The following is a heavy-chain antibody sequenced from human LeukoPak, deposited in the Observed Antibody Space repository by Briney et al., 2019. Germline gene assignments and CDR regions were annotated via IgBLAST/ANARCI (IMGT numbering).Heavy chain of an antibody. CDR1: GFTFSNNA. J-gene: IGHJ4*02. Sequence: GGSLRLSCAASGFTFSNNAMSWVRQAPGKGLEWVSAISGSGGSTYYPDSVKGRFTISRDNSKNTLYLQMNSLRAEDTAVYYCAKGRATLLYYFDYWGQGTLVAVSS. CDR2: ISGSGGST. D-gene: IGHD1-26*01. CDR3: AKGRATLLYYFDY. V-gene: IGHV3-23*01.